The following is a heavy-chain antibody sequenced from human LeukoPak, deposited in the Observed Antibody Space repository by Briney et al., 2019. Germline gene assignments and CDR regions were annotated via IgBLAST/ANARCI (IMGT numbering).Heavy chain of an antibody. CDR2: IYHSGST. V-gene: IGHV4-30-2*01. CDR1: GGSISSGGYS. CDR3: ARDADFGDSIAFDI. D-gene: IGHD3-10*01. Sequence: SETLSLTCAVSGGSISSGGYSWSWIRQPPGKGLEWIGYIYHSGSTYYNPSLKSRVTISVDRSKNQFSLKLSSVTAADTAVYYCARDADFGDSIAFDIWGQGTMATVSS. J-gene: IGHJ3*02.